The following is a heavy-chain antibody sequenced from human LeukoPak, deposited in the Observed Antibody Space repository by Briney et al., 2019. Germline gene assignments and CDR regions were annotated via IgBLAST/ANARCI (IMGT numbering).Heavy chain of an antibody. D-gene: IGHD4-17*01. Sequence: ASVKVSCKASGYTFTGYYMHWVRQAPGQGLEWMGWINPNSGGTNYAQKFQGRVTMTRDTSISTAYMELSRLRSDDTAVYYCARGSYGDILYYCYYMDVWGKGTTVTVSS. V-gene: IGHV1-2*02. CDR3: ARGSYGDILYYCYYMDV. CDR2: INPNSGGT. J-gene: IGHJ6*03. CDR1: GYTFTGYY.